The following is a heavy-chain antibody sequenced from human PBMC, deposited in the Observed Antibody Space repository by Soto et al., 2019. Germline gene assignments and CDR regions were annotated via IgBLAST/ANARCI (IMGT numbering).Heavy chain of an antibody. CDR2: IIPIFGTP. CDR1: GDSFSSYA. V-gene: IGHV1-69*01. CDR3: ATGSNYYGTSALAY. Sequence: QVQLVQSVAEVKKPGSSVKVSCKDSGDSFSSYAISWVRQAPGHGLEWMGRIIPIFGTPNYAQRVEGRVKITADESTSTANMELSSRRSDGTAVYYCATGSNYYGTSALAYWGQGTRVSVSS. D-gene: IGHD3-10*01. J-gene: IGHJ4*02.